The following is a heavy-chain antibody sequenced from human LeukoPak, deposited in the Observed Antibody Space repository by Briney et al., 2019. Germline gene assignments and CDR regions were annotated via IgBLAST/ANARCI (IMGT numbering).Heavy chain of an antibody. Sequence: GGFLRLSCAGSGFTFSNYVMSWVRQAPGKGLEWVSCVSGSGGRGATYYTDSVKGRFTISRDNAKNTMYLQMNSLSGEDTAIYYCAKDIAASGLPRIFDFWGQGTLVTVSS. CDR1: GFTFSNYV. V-gene: IGHV3-23*01. D-gene: IGHD6-13*01. CDR2: VSGSGGRGAT. J-gene: IGHJ4*02. CDR3: AKDIAASGLPRIFDF.